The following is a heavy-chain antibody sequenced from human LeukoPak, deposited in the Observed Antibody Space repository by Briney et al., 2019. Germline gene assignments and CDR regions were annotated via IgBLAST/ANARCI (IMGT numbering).Heavy chain of an antibody. CDR2: IYYSAST. D-gene: IGHD3-16*01. J-gene: IGHJ3*02. V-gene: IGHV4-39*01. Sequence: SETLSLTCTVSGGSISSSSYYWGWIRQPPGRGLEWIGSIYYSASTYYNPSLKSRVTISVDTSKNQFSLKLSSVAAADTAVYYCAFTQFGDAFDIWGQGTMVTVSS. CDR3: AFTQFGDAFDI. CDR1: GGSISSSSYY.